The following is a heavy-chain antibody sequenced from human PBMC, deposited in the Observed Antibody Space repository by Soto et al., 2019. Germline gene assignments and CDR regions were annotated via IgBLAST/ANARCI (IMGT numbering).Heavy chain of an antibody. V-gene: IGHV3-33*01. D-gene: IGHD3-3*01. J-gene: IGHJ6*02. CDR2: IWYDGSNK. Sequence: QVQLVESGGGVVQHGRSLRLSCAASGFTFSSYGMHWVRQAPGKGLEWVAVIWYDGSNKYYADSVKGRFTISRDNSKNTLYLQMNSLRAEDTAVYYCARDFLGGGMDVWGQGTTVTVSS. CDR3: ARDFLGGGMDV. CDR1: GFTFSSYG.